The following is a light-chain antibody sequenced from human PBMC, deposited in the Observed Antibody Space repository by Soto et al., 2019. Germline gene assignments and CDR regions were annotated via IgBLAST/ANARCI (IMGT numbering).Light chain of an antibody. CDR1: QDISNY. CDR3: QQYDNLPLT. Sequence: DIQMTQSPSSLSASVGVRVTITCQASQDISNYLNWYQQKPGKAPKLLIYDASNLETGVPSRFSGSVSGTDFTFTISSLQAEDIATYYCQQYDNLPLTFGGGTKVEIK. CDR2: DAS. V-gene: IGKV1-33*01. J-gene: IGKJ4*01.